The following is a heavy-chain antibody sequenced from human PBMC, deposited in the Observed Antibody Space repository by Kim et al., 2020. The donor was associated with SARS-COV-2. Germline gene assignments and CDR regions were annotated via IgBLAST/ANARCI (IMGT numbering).Heavy chain of an antibody. Sequence: ASVKVSCKVSGYTLTELSMHWVRQAPGKGLEWMGGFDPEDGETIYAQKFQGRVTMTEDTSTDTAYMELSSLRSEDTAVYYCATRRPGVWFGDRNGMDVRGQGTTVTVSS. V-gene: IGHV1-24*01. D-gene: IGHD3-10*01. CDR3: ATRRPGVWFGDRNGMDV. CDR2: FDPEDGET. J-gene: IGHJ6*02. CDR1: GYTLTELS.